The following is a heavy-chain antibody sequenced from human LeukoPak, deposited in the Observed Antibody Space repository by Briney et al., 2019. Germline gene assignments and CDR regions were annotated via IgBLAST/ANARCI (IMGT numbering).Heavy chain of an antibody. CDR2: IYYSGST. CDR3: ARGEYYDSSGYR. CDR1: GGSISSYY. V-gene: IGHV4-59*01. D-gene: IGHD3-22*01. J-gene: IGHJ4*02. Sequence: SETLSLTCTVSGGSISSYYWSWIRQPPGKGLEWIGYIYYSGSTNYNPSLKSRVTISVDTSKNQFSLKLSSVTAADTAVYYCARGEYYDSSGYRWGQGTLVTVSS.